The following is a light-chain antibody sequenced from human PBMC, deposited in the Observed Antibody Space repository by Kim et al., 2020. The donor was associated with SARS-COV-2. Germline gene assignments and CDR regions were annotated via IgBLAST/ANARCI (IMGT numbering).Light chain of an antibody. CDR3: AAWDDSLNGVV. J-gene: IGLJ3*02. CDR2: RNN. V-gene: IGLV1-44*01. Sequence: ELTQPPAASGTPGQRVHISCSGSNSNIGSKTVNWYQQVPGTAPKLLIYRNNERPSGVPYRFSGSKSGTSASLAISGLQSDDEADYYCAAWDDSLNGVVFGGGTQLTVL. CDR1: NSNIGSKT.